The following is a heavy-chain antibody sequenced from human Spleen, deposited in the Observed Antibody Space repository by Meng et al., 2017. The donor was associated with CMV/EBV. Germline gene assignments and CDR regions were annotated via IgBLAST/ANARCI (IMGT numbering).Heavy chain of an antibody. CDR2: IYHNGST. D-gene: IGHD2-21*02. Sequence: SHLWAGVRQVPGERLGWIGEIYHNGSTNYNPSLKSRVTISVDKFENQFSLKLGSVTAADTAVYYCARIERRRILKYCGSDCSTTDYWGQGTLVTVSS. V-gene: IGHV4-4*02. J-gene: IGHJ4*02. CDR3: ARIERRRILKYCGSDCSTTDY. CDR1: SHL.